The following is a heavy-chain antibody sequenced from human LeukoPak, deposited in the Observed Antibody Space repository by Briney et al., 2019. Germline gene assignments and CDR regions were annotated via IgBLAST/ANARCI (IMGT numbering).Heavy chain of an antibody. CDR1: GFTFSSYS. V-gene: IGHV3-48*01. CDR2: IGSSVSTR. D-gene: IGHD3-3*01. CDR3: AREGSDFWSGYSNGYFDY. Sequence: GGSLRLSCAVSGFTFSSYSMNWVRRAPGKGLEWVSYIGSSVSTRYYADSVKGRFTISRANGKPSLYLQMNSLRAEDTAVYYCAREGSDFWSGYSNGYFDYWGQGTLVSVSS. J-gene: IGHJ4*02.